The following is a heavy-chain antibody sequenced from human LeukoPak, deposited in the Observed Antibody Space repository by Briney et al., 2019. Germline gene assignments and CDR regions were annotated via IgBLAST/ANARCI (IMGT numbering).Heavy chain of an antibody. D-gene: IGHD2-21*01. CDR3: ARRSGLSFPGLLWYFDL. V-gene: IGHV5-51*01. CDR1: EYSFSNYW. Sequence: GESLKISCKGSEYSFSNYWIAWVRQMPEKGLEWMGIIYPDNSETRYSPSFQGQVTISADKSISTAYLQWSSLKASDTAMYYCARRSGLSFPGLLWYFDLWGRGTLVTVSS. CDR2: IYPDNSET. J-gene: IGHJ2*01.